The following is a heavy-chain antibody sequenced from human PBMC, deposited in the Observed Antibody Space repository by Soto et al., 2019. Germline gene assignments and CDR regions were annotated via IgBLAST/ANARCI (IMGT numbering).Heavy chain of an antibody. CDR1: GFTFSSYA. CDR2: ISGSGGST. Sequence: GSLRLSCAASGFTFSSYAMSWVRQAPGKGLEWVSAISGSGGSTYYADSVKGRFTISRDNSKNTLYLQMNSLRAEDTAVYYCAKVGGTHSGSPRPYYYYGMDVWGQGTTVTVSS. CDR3: AKVGGTHSGSPRPYYYYGMDV. V-gene: IGHV3-23*01. J-gene: IGHJ6*02. D-gene: IGHD1-1*01.